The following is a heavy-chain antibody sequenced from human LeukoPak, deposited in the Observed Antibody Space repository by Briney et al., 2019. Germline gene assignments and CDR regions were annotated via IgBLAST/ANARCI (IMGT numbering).Heavy chain of an antibody. D-gene: IGHD5-12*01. CDR3: ARDLIDGSDGNFDY. CDR2: ISYDGSNK. Sequence: PGGSLRLSCAVSGFTFSSYAMHWVRQAPGKGLEWVTVISYDGSNKYYADSVKGRFTISRDNSKKTLYLQMNSLRAEDTAVYYCARDLIDGSDGNFDYWGQGTLVTVSS. CDR1: GFTFSSYA. J-gene: IGHJ4*02. V-gene: IGHV3-30-3*01.